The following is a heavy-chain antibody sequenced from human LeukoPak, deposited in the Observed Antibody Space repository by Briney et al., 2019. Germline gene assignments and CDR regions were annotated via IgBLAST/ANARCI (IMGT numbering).Heavy chain of an antibody. CDR1: GFTFSDAW. CDR2: IKSKTDGGTT. D-gene: IGHD3-10*01. Sequence: AGSLRLSCAASGFTFSDAWMYWVRQPPGKGLEWVGRIKSKTDGGTTDYAAPVKGRFTISRDDSKNTLYLQMNSLKTEDTAVYYCTTDAPYYYGSGTKTDAFDLWGQGTMVTASS. V-gene: IGHV3-15*01. CDR3: TTDAPYYYGSGTKTDAFDL. J-gene: IGHJ3*01.